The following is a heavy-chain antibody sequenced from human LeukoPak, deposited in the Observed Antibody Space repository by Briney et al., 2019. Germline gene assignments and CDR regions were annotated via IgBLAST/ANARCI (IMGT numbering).Heavy chain of an antibody. CDR3: AKDRSMTTVVTPFGY. Sequence: PGRSLRLSCAASGFTFSSYAMHWVRQAPGKGLEWVAVISYDGSNKYYADSVKGRFTISRDNSKNTVYLQMNSLRAEDSAVYYCAKDRSMTTVVTPFGYWGQGTLVTVSS. D-gene: IGHD4-23*01. CDR1: GFTFSSYA. CDR2: ISYDGSNK. V-gene: IGHV3-30*04. J-gene: IGHJ4*02.